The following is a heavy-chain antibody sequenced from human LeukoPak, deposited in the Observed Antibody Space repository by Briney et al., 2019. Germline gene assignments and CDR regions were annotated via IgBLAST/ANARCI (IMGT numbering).Heavy chain of an antibody. J-gene: IGHJ4*02. Sequence: GGSLRLSCAASGLAFSAYKMHWVRQAPRKGLVWVSRISADGYTTDYADFVQGRFTASRDNTKNTWSLEMNSLRAEDTAVYYCVVGGSPGYWGQGTLVTVSS. CDR2: ISADGYTT. D-gene: IGHD2-15*01. CDR3: VVGGSPGY. CDR1: GLAFSAYK. V-gene: IGHV3-74*01.